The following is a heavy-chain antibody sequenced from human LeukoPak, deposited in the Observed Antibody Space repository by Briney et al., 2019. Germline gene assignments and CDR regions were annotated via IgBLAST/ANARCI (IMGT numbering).Heavy chain of an antibody. CDR2: IDQDGSEK. D-gene: IGHD3-22*01. CDR3: ARDYYSYSRGSWAFDI. J-gene: IGHJ3*02. V-gene: IGHV3-7*03. Sequence: GGSLRLSCAASAFTFSSYWMSWVRQAPGNGLEWVANIDQDGSEKYFVEPMQGPITISRDIVKNSLYLQMNSLRAEETAVYYCARDYYSYSRGSWAFDIWGQGTMVTVSS. CDR1: AFTFSSYW.